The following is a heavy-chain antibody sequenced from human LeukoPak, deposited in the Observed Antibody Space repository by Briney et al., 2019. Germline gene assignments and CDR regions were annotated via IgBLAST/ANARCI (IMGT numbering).Heavy chain of an antibody. CDR2: IYYSGST. J-gene: IGHJ4*02. Sequence: PSETLSLTCTVAGGSISSSSYYWGWIRQPPGKGLEWIGSIYYSGSTYYNPSLKSRVTISVDTSKNQFSLKLSSVTPPDTAVYYCARDGLPDYWGQGTLVTVSS. CDR1: GGSISSSSYY. CDR3: ARDGLPDY. D-gene: IGHD3/OR15-3a*01. V-gene: IGHV4-39*07.